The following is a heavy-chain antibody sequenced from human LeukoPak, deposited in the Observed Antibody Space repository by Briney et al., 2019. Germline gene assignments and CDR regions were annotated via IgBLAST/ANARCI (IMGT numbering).Heavy chain of an antibody. CDR2: IYTSGST. J-gene: IGHJ6*03. V-gene: IGHV4-4*07. Sequence: SETLSLTCTVSGVSVSSYYWSWIRQPAGKGLEWIGRIYTSGSTNYNPSLKSRVTMSVDTSKNQFSLKLSSVTAADTAVYYCARDATGYCSSTSCYISPVGYYYYYMDVWGKGTTVTVSS. CDR1: GVSVSSYY. D-gene: IGHD2-2*02. CDR3: ARDATGYCSSTSCYISPVGYYYYYMDV.